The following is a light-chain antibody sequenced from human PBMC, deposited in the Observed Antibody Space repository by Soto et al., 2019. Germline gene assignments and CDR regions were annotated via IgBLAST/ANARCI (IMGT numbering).Light chain of an antibody. Sequence: ELVFTQSPAPLSLSPSALAALSCKASQIISSYLACYQQKPDQAPRLLISDASNRATGIPARFSGSGSGTDFILTISSLEPEDVAVYYCQQRSNLPLTFGGGTKVEIK. CDR3: QQRSNLPLT. V-gene: IGKV3-11*01. J-gene: IGKJ4*01. CDR2: DAS. CDR1: QIISSY.